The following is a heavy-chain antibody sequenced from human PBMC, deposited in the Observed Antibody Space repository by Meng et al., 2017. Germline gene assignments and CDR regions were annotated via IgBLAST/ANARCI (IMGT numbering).Heavy chain of an antibody. CDR1: GFTFSSYA. CDR2: ISYDGSNK. Sequence: GKVVEAGGGVVQLGRSLRLFCASSGFTFSSYAMHWVRQAPGKGLEWVAVISYDGSNKYYADSVKGRFTISRDNSKNTLYLQMNSLRAEDTAVYYCASGSQWLFPYWGQGTLVTVSS. CDR3: ASGSQWLFPY. D-gene: IGHD6-19*01. V-gene: IGHV3-30*01. J-gene: IGHJ4*02.